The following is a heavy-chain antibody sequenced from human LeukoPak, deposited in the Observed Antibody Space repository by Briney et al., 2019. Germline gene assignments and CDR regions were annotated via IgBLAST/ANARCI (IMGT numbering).Heavy chain of an antibody. CDR3: VRAGDLDHGDFHY. Sequence: PGGSLRLSCAASGFTFSSYAMSWVRQAPGKGLEWVSAISGSGGSTYYADSVKGRFTISRDNSKNTLYLQMNSLRAEDTAVYYCVRAGDLDHGDFHYWGQGTLVTVSS. J-gene: IGHJ4*02. D-gene: IGHD4-17*01. CDR2: ISGSGGST. V-gene: IGHV3-23*01. CDR1: GFTFSSYA.